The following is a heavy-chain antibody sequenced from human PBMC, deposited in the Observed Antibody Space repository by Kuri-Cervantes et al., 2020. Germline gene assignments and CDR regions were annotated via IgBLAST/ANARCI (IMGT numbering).Heavy chain of an antibody. CDR1: GFTFSDYY. J-gene: IGHJ4*02. D-gene: IGHD3-22*01. CDR3: AADLIGDSSGYYYALDY. Sequence: GESLKISCAASGFTFSDYYMSWIRQAPGKGLEWVSYISSSGSTIYYADSVKGRFTISRDNAKNTLYLQMNSLRAEDTAVYYCAADLIGDSSGYYYALDYWGQGTLVTVSS. V-gene: IGHV3-11*04. CDR2: ISSSGSTI.